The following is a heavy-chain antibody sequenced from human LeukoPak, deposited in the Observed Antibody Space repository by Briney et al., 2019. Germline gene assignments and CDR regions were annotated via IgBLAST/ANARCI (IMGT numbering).Heavy chain of an antibody. CDR3: ASRSIAVAGTVVDY. CDR2: IYHSGSTT. V-gene: IGHV4-4*02. D-gene: IGHD6-19*01. J-gene: IGHJ4*02. CDR1: GGSISSSNW. Sequence: SETLSLTCAVSGGSISSSNWWSWVRQPPGKGLEWIGEIYHSGSTTNYNPSLKSRVTISVGKSKNQFSLKLSSVTAADTAVYYCASRSIAVAGTVVDYWGQGTLVTVSS.